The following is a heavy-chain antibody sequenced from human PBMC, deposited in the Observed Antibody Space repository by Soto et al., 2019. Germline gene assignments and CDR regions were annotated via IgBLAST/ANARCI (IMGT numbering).Heavy chain of an antibody. CDR3: TREAKTPDNYDFWSGHPNYYYYYMDV. V-gene: IGHV3-49*03. Sequence: EVQLVESGGGLVQPGRSLRLSCTASGFTFGDYAMSWFRQAPGKGLEWVGFIRSKAYGGTTEYAASVKGRFTISRDDSKSIAYLQMNSLKTEDTAVYYCTREAKTPDNYDFWSGHPNYYYYYMDVWGKGTTVTVSS. J-gene: IGHJ6*03. D-gene: IGHD3-3*01. CDR2: IRSKAYGGTT. CDR1: GFTFGDYA.